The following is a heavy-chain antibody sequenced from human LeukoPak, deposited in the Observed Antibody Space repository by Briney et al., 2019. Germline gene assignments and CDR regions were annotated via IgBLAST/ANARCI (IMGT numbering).Heavy chain of an antibody. J-gene: IGHJ5*02. CDR1: GGSISSYY. CDR3: ARQEIGLRSFDP. D-gene: IGHD3/OR15-3a*01. CDR2: IYISGST. Sequence: SETLSLTCTVSGGSISSYYWSWIRQPAGKGLEWIGRIYISGSTNYNPSLKSRVTISVDTSKDQFSLNLSSVTAADTAVYYCARQEIGLRSFDPWGQGTLVTVSS. V-gene: IGHV4-4*07.